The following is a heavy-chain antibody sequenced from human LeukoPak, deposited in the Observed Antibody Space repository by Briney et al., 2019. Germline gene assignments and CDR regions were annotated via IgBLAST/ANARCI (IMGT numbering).Heavy chain of an antibody. J-gene: IGHJ5*02. D-gene: IGHD6-13*01. CDR2: ISAYNGNT. Sequence: GASVKVSCKASGYTFTSYGISWVRQAPGQGLEWMGWISAYNGNTSYAQKLQGRVTMTTDTSTSTAYMELRSLRSDDTAVYYCARRIAAAATYNWFDPWGQGTLVTVSS. V-gene: IGHV1-18*01. CDR3: ARRIAAAATYNWFDP. CDR1: GYTFTSYG.